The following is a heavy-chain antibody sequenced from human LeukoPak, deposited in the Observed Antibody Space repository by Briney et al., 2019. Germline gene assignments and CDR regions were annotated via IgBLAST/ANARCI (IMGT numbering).Heavy chain of an antibody. CDR3: ARDRWGYCSGGSCYGPGVLDY. CDR2: IYSGGST. Sequence: GGSLRLSCAASGFTVSSSYMSWVRQAPGKGLEWVSVIYSGGSTYYADSVKGRFTISRDNSKNTLYLQMNSLRAEDAAVYYCARDRWGYCSGGSCYGPGVLDYWGQGTLVTVSS. J-gene: IGHJ4*02. CDR1: GFTVSSSY. D-gene: IGHD2-15*01. V-gene: IGHV3-53*01.